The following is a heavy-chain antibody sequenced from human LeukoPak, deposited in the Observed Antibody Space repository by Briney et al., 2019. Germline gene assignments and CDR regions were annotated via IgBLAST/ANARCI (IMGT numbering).Heavy chain of an antibody. D-gene: IGHD2-21*01. CDR1: GGSISSSNW. CDR3: ARAPGLFPFDY. Sequence: PSETLSLTCAVSGGSISSSNWWSWVRQPPGKGLEWIGEIYHSGSTNYNPSLKSRVTISVDTSKNQFSLKLSSVTAADTAVYYCARAPGLFPFDYWGQGTLVTVSS. CDR2: IYHSGST. V-gene: IGHV4-4*02. J-gene: IGHJ4*01.